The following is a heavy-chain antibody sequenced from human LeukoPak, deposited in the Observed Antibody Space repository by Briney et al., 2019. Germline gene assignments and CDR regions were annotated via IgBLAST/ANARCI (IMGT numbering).Heavy chain of an antibody. V-gene: IGHV3-66*01. J-gene: IGHJ4*02. CDR2: IYSGGST. Sequence: GGSLRLSCVASGFTVSSNYMSWVRQAPGKGLEWVSVIYSGGSTYYADSVKGRFTFSRDNSKNTLYLQMNSLRAEDTAVYYCASPWFGELFPYFDYWGQGTLVTVSS. D-gene: IGHD3-10*01. CDR1: GFTVSSNY. CDR3: ASPWFGELFPYFDY.